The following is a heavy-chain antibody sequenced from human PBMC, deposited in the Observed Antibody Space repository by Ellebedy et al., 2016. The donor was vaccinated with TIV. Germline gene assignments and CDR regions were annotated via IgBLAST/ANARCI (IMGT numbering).Heavy chain of an antibody. CDR2: IRGSDADT. CDR3: ALSGYRGYDRPV. D-gene: IGHD5-12*01. V-gene: IGHV3-23*01. J-gene: IGHJ3*01. CDR1: GFTFSIHA. Sequence: GESLKISXAASGFTFSIHAMAWVRQAPGKGLEWVSVIRGSDADTSYADSVKGRFTVSRDNSKNTLFLQMNNLRDEDTAIYYCALSGYRGYDRPVWGQGTMVTVSS.